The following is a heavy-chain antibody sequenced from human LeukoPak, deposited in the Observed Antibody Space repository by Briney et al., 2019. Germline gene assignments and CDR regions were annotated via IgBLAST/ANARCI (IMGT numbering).Heavy chain of an antibody. Sequence: GGSPRLSCAASGFTFSSYAMSWVRQAPGKGLEWVSAISGSGGSTYYADSVKGRFTISRDNSKNTLYLQMNSLRAEDTAVYYCANSAGSYGYVGPNYYYGMDVWGQGTTVTVSS. V-gene: IGHV3-23*01. CDR2: ISGSGGST. CDR3: ANSAGSYGYVGPNYYYGMDV. J-gene: IGHJ6*02. CDR1: GFTFSSYA. D-gene: IGHD5-18*01.